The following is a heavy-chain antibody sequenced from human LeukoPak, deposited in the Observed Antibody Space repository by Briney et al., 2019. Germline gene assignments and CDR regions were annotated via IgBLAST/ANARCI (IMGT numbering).Heavy chain of an antibody. CDR2: ISYDGINT. Sequence: PGRSLRLSCAASGFTFSSYVMHWVRQAPGKGLEWVAAISYDGINTYYAYPVKGRFTISRDNSKNTLYLQMNSLRTEATAVYYCARSRSGWSNDAFDIWGLGTMVTVSS. J-gene: IGHJ3*02. CDR1: GFTFSSYV. CDR3: ARSRSGWSNDAFDI. D-gene: IGHD6-19*01. V-gene: IGHV3-30-3*01.